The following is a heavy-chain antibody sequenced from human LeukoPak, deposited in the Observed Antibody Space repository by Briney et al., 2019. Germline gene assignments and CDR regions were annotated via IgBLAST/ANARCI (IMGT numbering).Heavy chain of an antibody. V-gene: IGHV3-30*01. CDR3: AREAAGGAFDI. D-gene: IGHD3-10*01. J-gene: IGHJ3*02. CDR2: ISYDGSNK. CDR1: GFTFSSYA. Sequence: GGSLRLSCAASGFTFSSYAMHWVRQAPGKGLEWVAVISYDGSNKYYADSVKGRFTISRDNSKNTLYLQMNSLRAGDTAVYYCAREAAGGAFDIWGQGTMVTVSS.